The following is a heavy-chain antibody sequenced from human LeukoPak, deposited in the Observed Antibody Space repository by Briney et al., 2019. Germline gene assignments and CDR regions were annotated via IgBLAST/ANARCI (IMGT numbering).Heavy chain of an antibody. V-gene: IGHV4-61*02. D-gene: IGHD6-13*01. CDR3: AREQQLVHAFDI. CDR2: IYTSGST. J-gene: IGHJ3*02. CDR1: GGSISSGSYY. Sequence: SQTLSLTCTVSGGSISSGSYYWSWIRQPAGKGLEWIGRIYTSGSTNYNPSLKSRVTISIDTSKNQFSLKLSSVTAADTAVYYCAREQQLVHAFDIWGQGTTVTVSS.